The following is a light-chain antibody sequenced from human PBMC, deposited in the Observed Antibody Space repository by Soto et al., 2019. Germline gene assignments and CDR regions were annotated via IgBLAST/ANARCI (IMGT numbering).Light chain of an antibody. CDR2: EVS. CDR3: QSYDSTLSARYV. V-gene: IGLV2-8*01. CDR1: SSDVGGYNY. Sequence: QSALTQPPSASGSPGQSVTISCTGTSSDVGGYNYVSWYQHHPGKAPKLMIYEVSKRPSGVPDRFSGSKSGNTASLTVSGLQAEDEADYYCQSYDSTLSARYVFGTGTKLTVL. J-gene: IGLJ1*01.